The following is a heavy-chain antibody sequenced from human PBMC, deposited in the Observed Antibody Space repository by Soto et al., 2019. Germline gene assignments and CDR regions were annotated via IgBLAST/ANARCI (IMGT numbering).Heavy chain of an antibody. CDR2: INAGNGNT. Sequence: QVQLVQSGAEVKKPGASVKVSCKASGYTFTKYALHWVRQAPGQRLEWMGWINAGNGNTKYSQKFQGRVTITRDTAASTSYMQLSSLRSEDTAVYYCARGEGYCSDGICYRWFDPWGQGTLVTVSS. V-gene: IGHV1-3*01. CDR1: GYTFTKYA. CDR3: ARGEGYCSDGICYRWFDP. J-gene: IGHJ5*02. D-gene: IGHD2-15*01.